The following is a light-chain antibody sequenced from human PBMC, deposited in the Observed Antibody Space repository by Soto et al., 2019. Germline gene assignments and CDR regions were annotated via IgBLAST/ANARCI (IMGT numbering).Light chain of an antibody. V-gene: IGLV1-44*01. Sequence: QSVLTQPPLTSGTPGQRVTISCSGSSSNIGANTVNWFQHLPGTAPKLLIYSHNQRPSGVPDRFSGSKSGTSASLAISGLQSEDEADYYCASWDGNLNGWVFGGGTKLTVL. CDR1: SSNIGANT. CDR3: ASWDGNLNGWV. J-gene: IGLJ3*02. CDR2: SHN.